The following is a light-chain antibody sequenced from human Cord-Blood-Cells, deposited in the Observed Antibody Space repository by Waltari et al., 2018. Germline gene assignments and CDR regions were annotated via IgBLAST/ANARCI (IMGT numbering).Light chain of an antibody. Sequence: QSALTQPASVSASPGQSITISCTGTSSDVGRYNLVSWYQQHPGKAPKLMIYEGSKRPSGVSNRFSGSKSGNTASLTISGLQAEDEADYYCCSYAGSGTWVFGGGTKLTVL. CDR1: SSDVGRYNL. CDR2: EGS. J-gene: IGLJ3*02. CDR3: CSYAGSGTWV. V-gene: IGLV2-23*01.